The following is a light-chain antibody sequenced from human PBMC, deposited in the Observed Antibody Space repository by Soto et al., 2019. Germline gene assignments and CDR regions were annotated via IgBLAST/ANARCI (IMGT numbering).Light chain of an antibody. CDR3: QSYDSSLSVSV. CDR2: NNN. J-gene: IGLJ2*01. Sequence: SVLTQPPSVSGAPGQRVTISCTGSSSNIGAGYDVHWYQQPPGTVPKLLIYNNNNRPSGVPDRFSGSKSGTSASLAITGLQAEDEADYYCQSYDSSLSVSVFGGGTKLTVL. CDR1: SSNIGAGYD. V-gene: IGLV1-40*01.